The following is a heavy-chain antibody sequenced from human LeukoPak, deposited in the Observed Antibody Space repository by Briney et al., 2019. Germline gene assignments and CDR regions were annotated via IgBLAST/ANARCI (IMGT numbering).Heavy chain of an antibody. J-gene: IGHJ4*02. CDR2: INPNSGGT. CDR1: GYTFTGYY. CDR3: ARDQTRIQLRNPHFDY. Sequence: ASVKVSCKASGYTFTGYYMHWVRQAPGQGLEWMGRINPNSGGTNYAQKFQGRVTMTRDTSISTAYMELSRLRSDDTAVYYCARDQTRIQLRNPHFDYWGQGTLVTVSS. D-gene: IGHD5-18*01. V-gene: IGHV1-2*06.